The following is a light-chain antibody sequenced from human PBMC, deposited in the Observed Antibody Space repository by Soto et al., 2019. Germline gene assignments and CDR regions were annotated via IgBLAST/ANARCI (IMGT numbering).Light chain of an antibody. CDR2: DVS. V-gene: IGKV1-5*01. J-gene: IGKJ1*01. CDR3: QQYDSYSWT. Sequence: DIQMTQSPSTLSASVADRFTITCRASQSVGNWLAWYQHKPGKAPKLLIYDVSSLESGLPSRFSGSGSGTEFILTISSLQPDDFATYYCQQYDSYSWTFGQGTKV. CDR1: QSVGNW.